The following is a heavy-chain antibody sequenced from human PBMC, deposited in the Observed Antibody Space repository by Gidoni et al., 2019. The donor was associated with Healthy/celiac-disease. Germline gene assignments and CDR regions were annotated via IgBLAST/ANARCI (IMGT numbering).Heavy chain of an antibody. J-gene: IGHJ4*02. V-gene: IGHV4-59*08. Sequence: QVQLQESGPGLVKPSETLSLNCTVDGGYISSYYWSWIRQPPGKGLEWIGYIYYSGSTNSHPSLKRRVTISVDTSKNQFSLKLSSVPAADTAVYYCARLGDYSYGPYRYYFDYWGQGTLVTVSS. CDR3: ARLGDYSYGPYRYYFDY. CDR1: GGYISSYY. CDR2: IYYSGST. D-gene: IGHD5-18*01.